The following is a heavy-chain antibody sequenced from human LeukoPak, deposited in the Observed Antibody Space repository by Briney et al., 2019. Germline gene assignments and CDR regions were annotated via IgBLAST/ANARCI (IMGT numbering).Heavy chain of an antibody. Sequence: ASVTVSCTASGYTFTSYYMHWVRQAPGQGLEWMGIINPSGGSTGHAQKFQGRVTMTRDTSTSTVYMELSSLRSEDTAVYYCARAATAYCSGGPSCTVSFFDYWGQGTLVTVSS. CDR1: GYTFTSYY. CDR3: ARAATAYCSGGPSCTVSFFDY. D-gene: IGHD2-15*01. CDR2: INPSGGST. V-gene: IGHV1-46*01. J-gene: IGHJ4*02.